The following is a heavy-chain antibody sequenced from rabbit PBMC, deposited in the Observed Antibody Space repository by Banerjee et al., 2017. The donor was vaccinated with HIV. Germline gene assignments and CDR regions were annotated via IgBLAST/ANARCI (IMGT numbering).Heavy chain of an antibody. CDR2: IYAGDGNT. J-gene: IGHJ6*01. D-gene: IGHD2-1*01. V-gene: IGHV1S47*01. Sequence: PPGKGPEWISCIYAGDGNTDYASWVNGRFTISSHNAQNTLYLQLNSLTAADTATYFCVRRDDDYGGLWGPGTLVTVS. CDR3: VRRDDDYGGL.